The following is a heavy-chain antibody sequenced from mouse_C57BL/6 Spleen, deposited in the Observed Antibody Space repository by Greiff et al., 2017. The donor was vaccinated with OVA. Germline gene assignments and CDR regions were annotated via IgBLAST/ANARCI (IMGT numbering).Heavy chain of an antibody. Sequence: LVESGAELVKPGASVKISCKASGYAFSSYWMNWVKQRPGKGLEWIGQIYPGDGDTNYNGKFKGKATLTADKSSSTAYMQLSSLTSEDSAVYFCARSGYDPLMDYWGQGTSVTVSS. D-gene: IGHD2-3*01. CDR1: GYAFSSYW. J-gene: IGHJ4*01. CDR3: ARSGYDPLMDY. V-gene: IGHV1-80*01. CDR2: IYPGDGDT.